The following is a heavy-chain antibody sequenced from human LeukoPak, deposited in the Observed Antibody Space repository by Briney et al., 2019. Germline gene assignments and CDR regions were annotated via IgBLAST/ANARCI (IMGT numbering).Heavy chain of an antibody. CDR3: ARSNQADDY. D-gene: IGHD1-14*01. CDR1: GFTFSNYW. J-gene: IGHJ4*02. Sequence: GGSLRLSCAASGFTFSNYWMHWVRQVPGKGLVWVSRTNPGGSNTAYADSVKGRFTISRDNARNTLYLQMDSLRAEDAAVYYCARSNQADDYWGQGTLVTVSS. V-gene: IGHV3-74*01. CDR2: TNPGGSNT.